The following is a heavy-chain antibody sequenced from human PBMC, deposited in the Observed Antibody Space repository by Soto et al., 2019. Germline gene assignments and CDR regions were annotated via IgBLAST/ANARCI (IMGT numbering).Heavy chain of an antibody. CDR2: VYTSAEGGAT. V-gene: IGHV3-15*06. Sequence: EVQLVDSGGGLVKPGGSLRLSCAASGFGVTNAWMTWVRQAPGKGLEWVGRVYTSAEGGATNYAAPVKGRFTISRDDSKNTVYLQMNSLMTEDTAVYYCTTGSVEGFWGQGTTVTVSS. D-gene: IGHD2-15*01. J-gene: IGHJ6*02. CDR1: GFGVTNAW. CDR3: TTGSVEGF.